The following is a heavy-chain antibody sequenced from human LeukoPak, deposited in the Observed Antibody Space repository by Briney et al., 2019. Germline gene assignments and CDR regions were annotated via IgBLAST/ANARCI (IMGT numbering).Heavy chain of an antibody. CDR2: VNGDGSST. CDR3: XXXGGYNDWDAPFDH. D-gene: IGHD5-12*01. V-gene: IGHV3-74*01. J-gene: IGHJ4*02. Sequence: GGSLRLPCAASGFTFSSYWMHWVRQAPGKGLVWVARVNGDGSSTTYADSVKGRFTVSRDNAKKALYLQMNSLGAEDTAVYYXXXXGGYNDWDAPFDHWGQGTLVTVSS. CDR1: GFTFSSYW.